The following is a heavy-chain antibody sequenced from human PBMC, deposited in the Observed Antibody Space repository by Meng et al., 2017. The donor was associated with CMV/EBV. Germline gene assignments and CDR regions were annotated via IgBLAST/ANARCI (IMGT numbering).Heavy chain of an antibody. J-gene: IGHJ4*02. Sequence: GGSLRLSCAASGFTVSSNYMSWVRQAPGKGLEWVSVIYSGGSTYYADSVKGRLTISRDNSKNTLYLQMNSLRAEDTAVYYCARGYYGSGRDYWGQGTLVTVSS. D-gene: IGHD3-10*01. CDR2: IYSGGST. CDR3: ARGYYGSGRDY. V-gene: IGHV3-53*01. CDR1: GFTVSSNY.